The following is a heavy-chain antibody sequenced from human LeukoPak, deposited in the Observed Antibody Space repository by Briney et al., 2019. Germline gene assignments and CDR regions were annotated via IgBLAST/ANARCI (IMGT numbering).Heavy chain of an antibody. CDR2: IIPILGIA. J-gene: IGHJ4*02. Sequence: SVKVSCKASGGTFSSYAISWVRQAPGRGLEWMGRIIPILGIANYAQKFQGRVTITADKSTSTAYMELSSLRSEDTAVYYCARGWEVAADTFDYWGQGTLVTVSS. CDR1: GGTFSSYA. D-gene: IGHD2-2*01. V-gene: IGHV1-69*04. CDR3: ARGWEVAADTFDY.